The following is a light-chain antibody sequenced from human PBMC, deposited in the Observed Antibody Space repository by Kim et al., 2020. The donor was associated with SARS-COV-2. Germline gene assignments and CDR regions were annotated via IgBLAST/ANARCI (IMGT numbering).Light chain of an antibody. CDR1: QSVSSYY. Sequence: EIVLTQSPGTLSLSPGERATLSCRASQSVSSYYLAWYQQKPAQAPRLLIYGASSRATGIPDRFSGSGSGTDFTLTISRLEPEDFGVYFCKQDSNSPFTFSPGTKVDIK. V-gene: IGKV3-20*01. CDR2: GAS. J-gene: IGKJ3*01. CDR3: KQDSNSPFT.